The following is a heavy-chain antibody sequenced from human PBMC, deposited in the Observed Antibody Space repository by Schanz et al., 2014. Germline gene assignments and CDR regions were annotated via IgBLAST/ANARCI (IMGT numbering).Heavy chain of an antibody. J-gene: IGHJ3*02. CDR3: ARVHIATYHYNSPGAFDI. V-gene: IGHV1-18*01. D-gene: IGHD3-10*01. Sequence: QVQLEQSGGEVKKPGASVKVSCKASGYIFGSHGMTWVRQAPGQGPELMGWINAHTGNTQYAQKFQGRVNMTRDTVTTTVHLELTRLITDDTTIYYCARVHIATYHYNSPGAFDIWGQGTRVTVSS. CDR2: INAHTGNT. CDR1: GYIFGSHG.